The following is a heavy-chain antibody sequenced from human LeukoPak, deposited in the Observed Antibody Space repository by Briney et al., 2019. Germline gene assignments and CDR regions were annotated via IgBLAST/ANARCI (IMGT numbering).Heavy chain of an antibody. CDR1: GFTFSSYA. D-gene: IGHD6-19*01. CDR2: ISGSGGST. J-gene: IGHJ4*02. Sequence: GGSLRLSCAVSGFTFSSYAMSWVRQAPGKGLEWVSAISGSGGSTYYADSVKGRLTISRDNSKNTLYLQMNSLRAEDTAVYYCYSSGWYGDTYFDYWGQGTLVTVSS. CDR3: YSSGWYGDTYFDY. V-gene: IGHV3-23*01.